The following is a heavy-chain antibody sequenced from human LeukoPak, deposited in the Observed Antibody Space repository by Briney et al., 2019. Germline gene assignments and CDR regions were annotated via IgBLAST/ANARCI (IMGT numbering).Heavy chain of an antibody. Sequence: GGSLRLSCAASGFSFSNYAMSWVRQAPGKGPEWVSTILHTDGSTYYADSVKGRFTISRGTSKNTVYLQMNSLRAGDTAVYYCARGPSTLLWRVHGMHVWGQGTTVTVSS. CDR3: ARGPSTLLWRVHGMHV. CDR2: ILHTDGST. J-gene: IGHJ6*02. CDR1: GFSFSNYA. D-gene: IGHD3-3*01. V-gene: IGHV3-23*01.